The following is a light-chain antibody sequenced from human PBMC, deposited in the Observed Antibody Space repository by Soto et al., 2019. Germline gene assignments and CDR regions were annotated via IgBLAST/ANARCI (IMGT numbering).Light chain of an antibody. CDR2: DAS. CDR3: QQRSSWPIT. J-gene: IGKJ5*01. CDR1: QSISSY. V-gene: IGKV3-11*01. Sequence: EIVLTQSPATLSSSPGERATLSCGASQSISSYLAWYQQKPGRAPRLLIYDASNWATGIPARFSGSGSGTDFTLTISNLEPEDFAVYYCQQRSSWPITFGQGTRLEIK.